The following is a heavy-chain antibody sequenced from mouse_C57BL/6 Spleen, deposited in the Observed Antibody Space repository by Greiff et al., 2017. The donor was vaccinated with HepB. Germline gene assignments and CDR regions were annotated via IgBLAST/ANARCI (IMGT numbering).Heavy chain of an antibody. Sequence: VKLMESGPELVKPGASVKISCKASGYSFTSYYIHWVKQRPGQGLEWIGWIYPGSGNTKYNEKFKGKATLTADTSSSTAYMQLSSLTSEDSAVYYCARGVYDGYYVGAMDYWGQGTSVTVSS. J-gene: IGHJ4*01. D-gene: IGHD2-3*01. CDR1: GYSFTSYY. V-gene: IGHV1-66*01. CDR3: ARGVYDGYYVGAMDY. CDR2: IYPGSGNT.